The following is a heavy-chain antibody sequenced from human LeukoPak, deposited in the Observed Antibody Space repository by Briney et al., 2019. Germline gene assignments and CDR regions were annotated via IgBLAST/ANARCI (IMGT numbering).Heavy chain of an antibody. D-gene: IGHD5-18*01. CDR2: ISGSGGST. V-gene: IGHV3-23*01. Sequence: PGGSLRPSCAASGFTFSSYAMSWVRQAPGKGLEWVSAISGSGGSTYYADSVKGRFTISRDNSKNTLYLQMNSQRAEDTAVYYCAKDRRGYSYGFDYWGQGTLVTVSS. J-gene: IGHJ4*02. CDR1: GFTFSSYA. CDR3: AKDRRGYSYGFDY.